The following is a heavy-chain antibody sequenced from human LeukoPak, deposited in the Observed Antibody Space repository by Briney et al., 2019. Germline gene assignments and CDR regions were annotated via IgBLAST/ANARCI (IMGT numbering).Heavy chain of an antibody. CDR1: GGSFSGYY. D-gene: IGHD1-26*01. J-gene: IGHJ6*02. Sequence: SETLSLTCAVYGGSFSGYYWSWIRQPPGKGLEWIGEINHSGSTNYNPSLKSRVTISVDTSKNQFSLKLSSVTAADAAVYYCASYRVNYYYYGMDVWGQGTTVTVSS. V-gene: IGHV4-34*01. CDR2: INHSGST. CDR3: ASYRVNYYYYGMDV.